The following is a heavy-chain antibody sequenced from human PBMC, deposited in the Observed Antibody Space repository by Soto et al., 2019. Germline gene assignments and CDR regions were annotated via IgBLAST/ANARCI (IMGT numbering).Heavy chain of an antibody. V-gene: IGHV3-30-3*01. D-gene: IGHD3-22*01. CDR1: GSTFSSYA. CDR3: PRDRSYYDSSGYYYPGYFQH. J-gene: IGHJ1*01. Sequence: VGSLRLSFAPSGSTFSSYALHWVRQAPCKVLERVAVISYDGSNKYYADSVKGRFTISRDNSKNTLYLQMNSLRAEDTAVYYCPRDRSYYDSSGYYYPGYFQHWGQGTMVSDSS. CDR2: ISYDGSNK.